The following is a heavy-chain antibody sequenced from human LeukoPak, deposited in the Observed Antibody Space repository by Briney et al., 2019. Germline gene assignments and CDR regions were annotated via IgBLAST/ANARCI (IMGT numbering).Heavy chain of an antibody. J-gene: IGHJ3*02. CDR3: AKLYDFWSPSAFDI. Sequence: GGSLSLSCAASGFTFRSYAMSWVRQATEEGLEWVSTLASSSGGGTYYADSVKGRFTISRDSSRNTLFLRMNSLRAEDTAVYYCAKLYDFWSPSAFDIWGQGTMVTVSS. D-gene: IGHD3-3*01. CDR2: LASSSGGGT. CDR1: GFTFRSYA. V-gene: IGHV3-23*01.